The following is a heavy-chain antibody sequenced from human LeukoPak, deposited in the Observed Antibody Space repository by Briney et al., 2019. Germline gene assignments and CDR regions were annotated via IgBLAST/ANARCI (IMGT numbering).Heavy chain of an antibody. D-gene: IGHD3-3*01. J-gene: IGHJ4*02. V-gene: IGHV3-30-3*01. CDR2: ISYDGSNK. CDR1: GFTFRSYA. CDR3: AKDGIFGVVLDYFDY. Sequence: GGSLRLSCAASGFTFRSYAMHWVRQAPGKGLEWVAVISYDGSNKYYADSVKGRFTISRDNSKNTLYLQMNSLRVEDTAVYYCAKDGIFGVVLDYFDYWGQGTLVTVSS.